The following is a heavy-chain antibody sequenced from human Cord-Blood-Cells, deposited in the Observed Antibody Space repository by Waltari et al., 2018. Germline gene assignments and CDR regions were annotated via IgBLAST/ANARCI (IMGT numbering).Heavy chain of an antibody. D-gene: IGHD7-27*01. CDR3: ARSSGLPDAFDI. CDR2: NNPNSGGT. V-gene: IGHV1-2*04. J-gene: IGHJ3*02. CDR1: GYTFTGYY. Sequence: QVQLVQSGAEVTKPGASVKVSCKASGYTFTGYYMHWVGQAPGQGLEWMGWNNPNSGGTNYAQKVQGWVTMTRDTSISTAYMELSRLRSDDTAVYYCARSSGLPDAFDIWGQGTMVTVSS.